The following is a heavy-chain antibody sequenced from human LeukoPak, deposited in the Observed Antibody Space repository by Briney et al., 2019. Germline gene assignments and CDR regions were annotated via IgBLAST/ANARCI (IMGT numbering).Heavy chain of an antibody. CDR3: ARGSSYGSGSYRSEYFQH. Sequence: SETLSLTCAVYGGSFSGYYWSWIRQPPGKGLEWIGEINHSGSTNYNPSLKSRVTISVDTPKNQFSLKLSSVTAADTAVYYCARGSSYGSGSYRSEYFQHWGQGTLVTVSS. D-gene: IGHD3-10*01. CDR1: GGSFSGYY. J-gene: IGHJ1*01. V-gene: IGHV4-34*01. CDR2: INHSGST.